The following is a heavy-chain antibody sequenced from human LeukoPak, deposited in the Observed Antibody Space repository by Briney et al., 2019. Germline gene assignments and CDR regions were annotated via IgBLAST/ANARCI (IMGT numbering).Heavy chain of an antibody. V-gene: IGHV4-4*07. D-gene: IGHD3-10*01. J-gene: IGHJ1*01. CDR1: GASISSYY. CDR3: ARAFEYGAGSYYNS. Sequence: SETLSLTCTVSGASISSYYGSWVRQPAGKGLEWIGRIYTSGSTKSNPSLKSRITMSVDTSKNQFSLKLSSVTAADTAVYYCARAFEYGAGSYYNSWGQRTLVTVSS. CDR2: IYTSGST.